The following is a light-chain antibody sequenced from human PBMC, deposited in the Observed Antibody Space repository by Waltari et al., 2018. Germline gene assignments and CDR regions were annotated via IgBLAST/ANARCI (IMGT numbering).Light chain of an antibody. CDR1: QSLLYSSNSKNY. V-gene: IGKV4-1*01. CDR3: QQYYNAPYT. J-gene: IGKJ2*01. CDR2: WAS. Sequence: DIVMTQSPDSLAVSLGERATINCKSSQSLLYSSNSKNYLAWYQQKSGKPPKLLIYWASTRESGVPDRFSGSGSGTDFTLTISRLQAEDVAVYYCQQYYNAPYTFGQGTKLEIK.